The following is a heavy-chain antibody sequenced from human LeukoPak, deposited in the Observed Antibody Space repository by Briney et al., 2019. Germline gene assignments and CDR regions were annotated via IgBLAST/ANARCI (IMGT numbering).Heavy chain of an antibody. CDR1: GFIFSSFA. Sequence: GGSLRLSCAASGFIFSSFAMSWVRQAPGKGLEWVSAVTGSGSATDYADFVKGRFTISRDNSKNTLYLQMNSLRAEDTAVYYCAKRFGESYGHFDYWGQGTLVTVSS. CDR2: VTGSGSAT. CDR3: AKRFGESYGHFDY. J-gene: IGHJ4*02. D-gene: IGHD1-26*01. V-gene: IGHV3-23*01.